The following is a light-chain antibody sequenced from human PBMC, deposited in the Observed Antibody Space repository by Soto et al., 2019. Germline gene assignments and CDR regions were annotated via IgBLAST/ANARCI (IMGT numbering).Light chain of an antibody. CDR2: DAS. CDR3: QQRSNWPPIT. CDR1: QSVSSY. Sequence: TLLAAPLCVPQAGRATLSCRASQSVSSYLAWYQQQPGQAPGLLIYDASNRATGIPARFSGSGSGTDFTLTISSLEPEDFAFYYCQQRSNWPPITFGQGTRLEIK. J-gene: IGKJ5*01. V-gene: IGKV3-11*01.